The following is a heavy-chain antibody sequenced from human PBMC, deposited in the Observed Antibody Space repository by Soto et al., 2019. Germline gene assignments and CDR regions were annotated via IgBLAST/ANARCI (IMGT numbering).Heavy chain of an antibody. J-gene: IGHJ5*02. V-gene: IGHV3-30*18. CDR2: ISCDGSNK. CDR1: GFTFSSYG. CDR3: AKESVATRANWFDP. Sequence: QVQLVESGGGVVQPGRSLRLSCAASGFTFSSYGMHWVRQAPGKGLEWVAVISCDGSNKYYADSVKGRFTISRDNSKNTLYLQMNSLRAEDTAVYYCAKESVATRANWFDPWGQGTLVTVSS. D-gene: IGHD5-12*01.